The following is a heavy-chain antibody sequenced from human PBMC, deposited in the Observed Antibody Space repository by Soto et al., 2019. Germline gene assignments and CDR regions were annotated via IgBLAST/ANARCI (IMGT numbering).Heavy chain of an antibody. V-gene: IGHV4-30-4*01. CDR3: AKGGDWFGP. Sequence: PSETLSLTCTVSGGSISSGDDYWNWIRQPPGKGLEWIGYIFYSGTTSYNPSLKSRITISVDTSKNQFSLKLSSVTAADTAVYYCAKGGDWFGPWGQXTLVTLSS. J-gene: IGHJ5*02. CDR1: GGSISSGDDY. CDR2: IFYSGTT.